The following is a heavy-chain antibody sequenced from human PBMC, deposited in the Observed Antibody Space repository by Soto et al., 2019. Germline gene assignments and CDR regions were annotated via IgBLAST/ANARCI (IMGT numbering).Heavy chain of an antibody. Sequence: SETLSLTCTVSGGSISSGGYYWSWIRQHPGKGLEWIGYIYYSGSNYYNQSLKSRVTISVDTSKNQFSLKLSSVTAADTAVYYCARAVSGYDYCVDPWGQGTLVTV. CDR3: ARAVSGYDYCVDP. V-gene: IGHV4-31*03. CDR1: GGSISSGGYY. CDR2: IYYSGSN. D-gene: IGHD5-12*01. J-gene: IGHJ5*02.